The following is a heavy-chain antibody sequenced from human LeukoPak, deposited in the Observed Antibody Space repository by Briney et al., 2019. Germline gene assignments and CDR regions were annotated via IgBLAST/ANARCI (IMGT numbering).Heavy chain of an antibody. J-gene: IGHJ5*02. CDR2: IKQDGSEK. CDR1: GFTFSSYW. CDR3: ARDDCSSISCYHNWFDP. Sequence: GGSLRLSCAASGFTFSSYWMSWVRQAPGKGLEWVANIKQDGSEKYYVDSVKGRFTISRDNAKNSLYLQMNSLRAEDTAVYYCARDDCSSISCYHNWFDPWGQGTLLTVSS. D-gene: IGHD2-2*01. V-gene: IGHV3-7*01.